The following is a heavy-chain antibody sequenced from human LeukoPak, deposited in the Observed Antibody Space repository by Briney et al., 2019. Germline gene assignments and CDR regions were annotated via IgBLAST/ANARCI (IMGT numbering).Heavy chain of an antibody. CDR2: ISTTSTYI. CDR1: RFNFSNYR. J-gene: IGHJ4*02. CDR3: VNHRPTASGGYCDY. Sequence: PGGSLRLSCTASRFNFSNYRMNWVRQAPGKGLEWVSTISTTSTYIYYADSVKGRFTISRDNAKNSLYLQMNSLRAEDTAVYYCVNHRPTASGGYCDYWGQGTLVTVSS. D-gene: IGHD2-8*02. V-gene: IGHV3-21*01.